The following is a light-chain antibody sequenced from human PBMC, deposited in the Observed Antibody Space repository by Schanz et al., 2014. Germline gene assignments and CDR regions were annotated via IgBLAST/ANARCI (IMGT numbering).Light chain of an antibody. J-gene: IGKJ4*01. V-gene: IGKV3-11*01. CDR1: QSVSDSY. Sequence: EIVLTQSPGTLSLSPGERATLSCRASQSVSDSYLAWYQQKPGQAPRLLIYDASNRATGIPARFSGSGSGTDFTLTISSLEPEDFAVYYCQQRDNWPLLTFGGGTKVEIK. CDR2: DAS. CDR3: QQRDNWPLLT.